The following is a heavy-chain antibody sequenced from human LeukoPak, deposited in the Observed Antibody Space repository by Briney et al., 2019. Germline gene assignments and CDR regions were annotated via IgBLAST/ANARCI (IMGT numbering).Heavy chain of an antibody. J-gene: IGHJ5*02. CDR3: AQRLSWLDP. V-gene: IGHV1-69*10. D-gene: IGHD4-17*01. CDR1: GGTFNNSA. CDR2: IIPILGIP. Sequence: GASVKVTFKASGGTFNNSAFSWVRQPPGQGFEWMGRIIPILGIPNYTQKFPGRVTITADTSTSTAFMELSGLRSEDTAVYYCAQRLSWLDPWGQGTLVTVSS.